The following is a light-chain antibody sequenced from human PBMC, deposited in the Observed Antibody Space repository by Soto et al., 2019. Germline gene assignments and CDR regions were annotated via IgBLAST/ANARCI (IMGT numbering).Light chain of an antibody. J-gene: IGKJ1*01. Sequence: IVLTQSPGPLSLSPAERATFSCRASQSVSSSYLAWYQQKPVQAPRLLIYGASSRATGIPDRFSGSGSGTDLTLTITRLEPEDFAVYYCQQYGSSPTWTFGQGTKVDIK. CDR1: QSVSSSY. CDR2: GAS. V-gene: IGKV3-20*01. CDR3: QQYGSSPTWT.